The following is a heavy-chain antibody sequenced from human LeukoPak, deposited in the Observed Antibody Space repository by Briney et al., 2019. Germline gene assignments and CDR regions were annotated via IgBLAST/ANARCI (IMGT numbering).Heavy chain of an antibody. CDR1: GGSFSGYY. V-gene: IGHV3-7*01. CDR2: IKQDGSEK. Sequence: TSETLSLTCAVYGGSFSGYYWSWLRQAPGKGLEWVANIKQDGSEKYYVDSVKGRFTISRDNAKNSLFLQMNSLRAEDTAVYYCARVKQLLYYYYGMDDWGQGTTVTVSS. J-gene: IGHJ6*02. CDR3: ARVKQLLYYYYGMDD. D-gene: IGHD6-13*01.